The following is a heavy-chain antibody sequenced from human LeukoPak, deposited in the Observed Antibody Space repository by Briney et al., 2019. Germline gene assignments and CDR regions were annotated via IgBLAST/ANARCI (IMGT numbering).Heavy chain of an antibody. Sequence: GGSLRLSCAPSGFTFDDYAMHWVRQAPGKGLEWVSLISGDGGSTYYADSVKGRFTISRDNSKNSLYLQMNGLRTEDTALYYCAKNGYNFHRIQYNWFDPWGQGTLVTVSS. D-gene: IGHD5-24*01. CDR1: GFTFDDYA. J-gene: IGHJ5*02. CDR3: AKNGYNFHRIQYNWFDP. V-gene: IGHV3-43*02. CDR2: ISGDGGST.